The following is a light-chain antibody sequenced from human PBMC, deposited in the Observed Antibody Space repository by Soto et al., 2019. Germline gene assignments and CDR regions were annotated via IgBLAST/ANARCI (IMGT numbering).Light chain of an antibody. Sequence: ETLMSQSPATLSVSPGERVTLSCRASQNINNHMSWFLQKPDQTPRLLIYYAIIRDADVPARLSGSWSVTECPLTIHSLQSEDCAVYECQQYVGWPLNFGGGNKVEIK. CDR1: QNINNH. CDR3: QQYVGWPLN. J-gene: IGKJ4*01. V-gene: IGKV3-15*01. CDR2: YAI.